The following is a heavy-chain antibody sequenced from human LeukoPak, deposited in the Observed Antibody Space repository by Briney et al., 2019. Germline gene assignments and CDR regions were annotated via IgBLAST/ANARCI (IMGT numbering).Heavy chain of an antibody. D-gene: IGHD6-13*01. J-gene: IGHJ4*02. V-gene: IGHV1-18*01. CDR2: ISAYNDNT. Sequence: ASVKISCKACGYTFTSYGISWVRQAPGQGLEWMGWISAYNDNTNYAQKLQGRVTMTTDTSTSTAYMELRSLRSDDTAVYYCARVGYSSSWYAGDTGKFDYWGQGTLVTVSS. CDR3: ARVGYSSSWYAGDTGKFDY. CDR1: GYTFTSYG.